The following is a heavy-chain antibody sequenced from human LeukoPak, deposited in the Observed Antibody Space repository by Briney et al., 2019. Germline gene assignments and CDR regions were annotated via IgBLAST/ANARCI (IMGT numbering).Heavy chain of an antibody. V-gene: IGHV1-18*01. J-gene: IGHJ4*02. D-gene: IGHD1-1*01. CDR3: ARVAEQHLDYYFDY. CDR1: GGTFSSYA. Sequence: ASVKVSCKASGGTFSSYAISWVRQAPGQGLEWMGWISAYNGDTKYAQKFQGRVTMTTDTSTSTAYMELRSLRSDDTAVYYCARVAEQHLDYYFDYWGQETLVTVSS. CDR2: ISAYNGDT.